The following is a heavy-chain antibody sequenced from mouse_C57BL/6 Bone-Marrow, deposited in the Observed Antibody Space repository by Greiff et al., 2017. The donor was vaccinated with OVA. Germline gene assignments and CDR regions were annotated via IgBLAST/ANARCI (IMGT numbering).Heavy chain of an antibody. V-gene: IGHV5-4*03. J-gene: IGHJ4*01. Sequence: EVNLVESGGGLVKPGGSLKLSCAASGFTFSSYAMSWVRQTPEKRLEWVATISDGGSYTYYPDNVKGRFTISRDNAKNNLYLQMSHLKSEDTAMYYCARADYFYAMDYWGQGTSVTVSS. CDR3: ARADYFYAMDY. CDR1: GFTFSSYA. CDR2: ISDGGSYT. D-gene: IGHD1-1*01.